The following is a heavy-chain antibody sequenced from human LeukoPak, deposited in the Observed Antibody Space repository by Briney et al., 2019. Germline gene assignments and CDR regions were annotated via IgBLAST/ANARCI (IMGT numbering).Heavy chain of an antibody. Sequence: ASVKVSCKASGYTFTDYYIHWVRQVPGQGLEWMGWINPRSGGTNYGQKFQGRVTMTRDTSISTAYMELSSLISDDTAVYYCASGRSGIVGAASTFDAFDIWGQGTMVTVSS. J-gene: IGHJ3*02. CDR3: ASGRSGIVGAASTFDAFDI. D-gene: IGHD1-26*01. CDR2: INPRSGGT. V-gene: IGHV1-2*02. CDR1: GYTFTDYY.